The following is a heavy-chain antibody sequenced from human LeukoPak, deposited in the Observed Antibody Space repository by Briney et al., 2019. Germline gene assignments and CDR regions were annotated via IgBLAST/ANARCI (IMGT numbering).Heavy chain of an antibody. Sequence: ASVKVSCKASRYIFTGYYMHWVRQAPGQELEWMGWINPNSGGTNYAQKFQGRGTMTRDTAISTAYMELSTMRSDDTALYYCARDFNDFWSGIVDYWGQGTLVTVSS. V-gene: IGHV1-2*02. D-gene: IGHD3-3*01. J-gene: IGHJ4*02. CDR1: RYIFTGYY. CDR3: ARDFNDFWSGIVDY. CDR2: INPNSGGT.